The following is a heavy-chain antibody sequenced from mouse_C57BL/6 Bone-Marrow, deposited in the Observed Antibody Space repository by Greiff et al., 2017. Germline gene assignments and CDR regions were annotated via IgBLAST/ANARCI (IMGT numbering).Heavy chain of an antibody. D-gene: IGHD2-3*01. CDR2: IYPRSGNT. Sequence: VKLMESGAELARPGASVKLSCKASGYTFTSYGISWVKQRTGQGLEWIGEIYPRSGNTYYNEKFKGKATLTADKSSSTAYMELRSLTSEDSAVYFCARGSFYDGYCVPFAYWGQGTLVTVSA. CDR3: ARGSFYDGYCVPFAY. J-gene: IGHJ3*01. V-gene: IGHV1-81*01. CDR1: GYTFTSYG.